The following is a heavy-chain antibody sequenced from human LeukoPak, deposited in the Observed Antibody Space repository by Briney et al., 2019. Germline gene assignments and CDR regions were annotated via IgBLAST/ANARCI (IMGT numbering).Heavy chain of an antibody. V-gene: IGHV1-46*01. D-gene: IGHD6-19*01. CDR2: INPSGGST. CDR1: GYTFTSYY. CDR3: ARIYSSGWWDRVYYFDY. J-gene: IGHJ4*02. Sequence: ASVKVSCKASGYTFTSYYMHWVRQAPGQGLEWMGIINPSGGSTSYAQKFQGRVTMTRDTSTSTVYMELSSLRSEDTAVYYCARIYSSGWWDRVYYFDYWGQGTLVTVSS.